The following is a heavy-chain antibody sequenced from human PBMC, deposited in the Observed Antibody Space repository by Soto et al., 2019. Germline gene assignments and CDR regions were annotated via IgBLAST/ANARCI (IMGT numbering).Heavy chain of an antibody. CDR1: GYTFTSFY. J-gene: IGHJ4*02. CDR2: INPSSGGT. CDR3: ARDSTLAY. V-gene: IGHV1-46*01. Sequence: QVQLVQSGAEVRKPGASVKVSCKASGYTFTSFYMHWVRQAPGQGLEWMGIINPSSGGTSYAQKSQGRVTMTSDTSTTTVYMELSSLRSEDTAVYYCARDSTLAYWGQGTLVTVSS.